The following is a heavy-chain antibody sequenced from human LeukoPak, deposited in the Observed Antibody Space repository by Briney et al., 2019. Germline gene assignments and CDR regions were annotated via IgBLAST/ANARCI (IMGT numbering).Heavy chain of an antibody. CDR2: IEQDGNEK. D-gene: IGHD3-9*01. Sequence: GGSLRLSCAASGFTFSNYWMSWVRQAPGKGLEWVANIEQDGNEKYYVGSVRGRFTISRDNAENSLYLQMNSLRAEDTAVYYCARHYDILTGTFPYYWGQGTLVTVSS. CDR1: GFTFSNYW. CDR3: ARHYDILTGTFPYY. J-gene: IGHJ4*02. V-gene: IGHV3-7*03.